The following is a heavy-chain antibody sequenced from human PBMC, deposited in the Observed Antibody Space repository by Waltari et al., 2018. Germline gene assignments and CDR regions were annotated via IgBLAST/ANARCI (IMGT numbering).Heavy chain of an antibody. Sequence: QAQLVQSGAEVTKPGSSVTVSCKASGGTFSSYAISRVRQAPGQGLEWMGRISPIFGTANYAQKFQGRVTITADKSTSTAYMELSSLRSEDTAVYYCARLDDSSGYYLDYWGQGTLVTVSS. D-gene: IGHD3-22*01. CDR1: GGTFSSYA. CDR3: ARLDDSSGYYLDY. CDR2: ISPIFGTA. J-gene: IGHJ4*02. V-gene: IGHV1-69*13.